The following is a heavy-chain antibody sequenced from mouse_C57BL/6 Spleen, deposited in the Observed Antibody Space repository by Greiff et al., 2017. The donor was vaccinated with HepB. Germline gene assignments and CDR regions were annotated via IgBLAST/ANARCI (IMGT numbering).Heavy chain of an antibody. Sequence: VQVVESGAELVRPGTSVKVSCKASGYDFTNYLIEWVKQRPGQGLEWIGVINPGSGGTKYNEKFKGKATLTADKSSSTAYMQLSSLTSEDSAVYFCARESGGYYAIDYWGQGTSVTVSS. CDR3: ARESGGYYAIDY. D-gene: IGHD1-1*02. CDR1: GYDFTNYL. V-gene: IGHV1-54*01. J-gene: IGHJ4*01. CDR2: INPGSGGT.